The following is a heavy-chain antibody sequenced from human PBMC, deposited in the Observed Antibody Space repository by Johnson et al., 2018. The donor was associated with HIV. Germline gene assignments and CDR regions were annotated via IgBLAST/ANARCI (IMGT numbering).Heavy chain of an antibody. V-gene: IGHV3-13*01. J-gene: IGHJ3*02. Sequence: VQLVESGGGLVQPGGSLRLSCAASGFTFSSYDMHWVRQATGKGLEWVSAIGIAGDTYYQGSVQGRFTISRENAKNSLYLQMNSLRAGDTAVCYCARDRSKGGAFDILGQGTMVTVSS. CDR2: IGIAGDT. CDR3: ARDRSKGGAFDI. CDR1: GFTFSSYD. D-gene: IGHD2/OR15-2a*01.